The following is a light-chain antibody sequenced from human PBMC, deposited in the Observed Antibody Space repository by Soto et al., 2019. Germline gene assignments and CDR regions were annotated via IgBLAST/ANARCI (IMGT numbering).Light chain of an antibody. CDR3: SSYTNTSTLV. Sequence: QSALTQPASVSGSPGQSITISCTGTASDLGAYKYVSWYQQHPDKAPKLILYEVSRRPSGVSNRFSGSKSGNTASLTISGVLAEDEADYSCSSYTNTSTLVFGTGTKLTVL. CDR1: ASDLGAYKY. CDR2: EVS. V-gene: IGLV2-14*03. J-gene: IGLJ1*01.